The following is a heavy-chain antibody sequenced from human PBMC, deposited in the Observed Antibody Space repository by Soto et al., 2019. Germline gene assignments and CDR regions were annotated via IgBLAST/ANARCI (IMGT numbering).Heavy chain of an antibody. V-gene: IGHV4-59*01. CDR2: IYDSGST. D-gene: IGHD6-19*01. J-gene: IGHJ4*02. CDR1: GGSISSYY. CDR3: ARRDIAVAGTGYFYY. Sequence: QVQLQESGPGLVKPSETLSLTCTVSGGSISSYYWSWIRQPPGKGLEWIGYIYDSGSTNYNPSLKSRVTISADTSKNQFSLKLSSVTAADTAVYYCARRDIAVAGTGYFYYWGQGTLVTVSS.